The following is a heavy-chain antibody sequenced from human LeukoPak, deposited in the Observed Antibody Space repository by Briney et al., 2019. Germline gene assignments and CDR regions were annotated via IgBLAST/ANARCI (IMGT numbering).Heavy chain of an antibody. J-gene: IGHJ6*03. CDR1: GYTLTELS. D-gene: IGHD6-19*01. CDR2: FDPEDGET. Sequence: ASVKVSCKVSGYTLTELSMHWVRQAPGKGLEWMGGFDPEDGETIYAQKFQGRVTMTEDTSTDTAYMELSSLRSEDTAVYYCATYRYSSGWLGYYYYMDVWGKGTTVTISS. V-gene: IGHV1-24*01. CDR3: ATYRYSSGWLGYYYYMDV.